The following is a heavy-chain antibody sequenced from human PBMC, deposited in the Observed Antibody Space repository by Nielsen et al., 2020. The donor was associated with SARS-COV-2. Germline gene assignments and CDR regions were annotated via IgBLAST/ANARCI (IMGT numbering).Heavy chain of an antibody. Sequence: SETLSLTCAVSGGSISSSNWWSWVRQPPGKGLEWIGEIYHSGSTNYNPSLKSRVTISVDKSKNQFSLKLSSVTAADTAVYYCAREGGYDFWSGPPHYWGQGTLVTVSS. D-gene: IGHD3-3*01. CDR3: AREGGYDFWSGPPHY. CDR2: IYHSGST. CDR1: GGSISSSNW. J-gene: IGHJ4*02. V-gene: IGHV4-4*02.